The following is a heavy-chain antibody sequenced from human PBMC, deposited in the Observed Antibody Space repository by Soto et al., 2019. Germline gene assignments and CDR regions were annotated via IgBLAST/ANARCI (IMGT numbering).Heavy chain of an antibody. J-gene: IGHJ1*01. Sequence: LRLSCAASGFTFSSYAMGWVRHAPGKGLEWVSSIIGSGASTYYADSVKGRFTIFRDNSKNTLFLQMNSLTTEDTAVYYCARDLTRMSTVAREFWGQGTLVTVSS. CDR1: GFTFSSYA. CDR3: ARDLTRMSTVAREF. CDR2: IIGSGAST. D-gene: IGHD2-15*01. V-gene: IGHV3-23*01.